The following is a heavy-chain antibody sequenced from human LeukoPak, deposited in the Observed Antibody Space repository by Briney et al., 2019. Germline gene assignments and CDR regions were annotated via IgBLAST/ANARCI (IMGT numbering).Heavy chain of an antibody. J-gene: IGHJ4*02. Sequence: SETLSLTCTVSGGSISSSSYYWGWIRQPPGKGLEWIGSIYYSGSTYYNPSLKSRVTISVDTSKNQFSLKLTSVTAADTAMYYCARDRTFYDLLTGYSRFDYWGQGTLVTVSS. V-gene: IGHV4-39*07. CDR2: IYYSGST. CDR3: ARDRTFYDLLTGYSRFDY. D-gene: IGHD3-9*01. CDR1: GGSISSSSYY.